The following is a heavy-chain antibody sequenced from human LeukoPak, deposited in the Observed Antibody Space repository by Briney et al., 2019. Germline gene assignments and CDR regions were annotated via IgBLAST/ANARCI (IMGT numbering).Heavy chain of an antibody. CDR3: ARRPLWFGFDP. Sequence: GGSLRLSCAASGFTFSSYSMNWVRQAPGKGLEWVSYISSSTNTIYYADSVKGRFTISRDNAKNSLYLQMNSLRAEDTAVYYCARRPLWFGFDPWGQGTLVTVSS. V-gene: IGHV3-48*01. CDR2: ISSSTNTI. CDR1: GFTFSSYS. D-gene: IGHD3-10*01. J-gene: IGHJ5*02.